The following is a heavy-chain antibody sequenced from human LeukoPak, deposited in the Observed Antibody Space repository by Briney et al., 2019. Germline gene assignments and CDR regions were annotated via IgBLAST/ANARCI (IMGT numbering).Heavy chain of an antibody. CDR3: ARDPLYYDFWSGYYTNYYYYMDV. CDR1: GFTFSSYS. Sequence: PGGSLRLSCAASGFTFSSYSMNWVRQAPGKGLEWVSSISSSSSYIYYADSVKGRFTISIDNAKNSLYLQMNSLRAEDTAVYYCARDPLYYDFWSGYYTNYYYYMDVWGKGTTVTVSS. J-gene: IGHJ6*03. V-gene: IGHV3-21*01. CDR2: ISSSSSYI. D-gene: IGHD3-3*01.